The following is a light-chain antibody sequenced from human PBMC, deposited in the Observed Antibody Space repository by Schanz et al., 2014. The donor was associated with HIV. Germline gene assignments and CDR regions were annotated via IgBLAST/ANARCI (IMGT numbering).Light chain of an antibody. Sequence: QSALTQPPSASGSPGQSVTISCTGTSSDVGGYNYVSWYQQHPGKAPRLIIYDVTSRPSGVSARFSASKTGETASLTISGLQAEDEAEYYCSTYTTSKTWVFGGGTKLTVL. CDR2: DVT. CDR3: STYTTSKTWV. CDR1: SSDVGGYNY. J-gene: IGLJ3*02. V-gene: IGLV2-14*03.